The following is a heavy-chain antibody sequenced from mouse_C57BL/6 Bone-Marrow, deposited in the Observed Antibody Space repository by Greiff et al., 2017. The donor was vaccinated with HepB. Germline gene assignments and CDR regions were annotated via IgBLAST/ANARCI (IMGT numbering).Heavy chain of an antibody. CDR1: GYTFTSYW. J-gene: IGHJ2*01. CDR2: IHPNSGST. CDR3: AIGYYVGYFDY. V-gene: IGHV1-64*01. Sequence: VQLQQSGAELVKPGASVKLSCKASGYTFTSYWMHWVKQRPGQGLVWIGMIHPNSGSTNYNEKFKSKATLTVDKSSSTAYMQLSSLTSEDSAVYYCAIGYYVGYFDYWGQGTTLTVSS. D-gene: IGHD2-3*01.